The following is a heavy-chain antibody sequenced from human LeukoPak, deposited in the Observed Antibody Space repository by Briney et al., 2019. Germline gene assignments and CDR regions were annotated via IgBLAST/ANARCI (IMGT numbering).Heavy chain of an antibody. CDR3: AREGDGYTC. Sequence: GASVKVSCKASGYTLTGYYMHWVRQAPGQGLEWMGWINPNSGGTKYAQKFQGRVTMTRDTSMNTAYMELSSLKSDDTAVYYCAREGDGYTCWGQGTLVTVSS. J-gene: IGHJ4*02. CDR2: INPNSGGT. D-gene: IGHD5-24*01. V-gene: IGHV1-2*02. CDR1: GYTLTGYY.